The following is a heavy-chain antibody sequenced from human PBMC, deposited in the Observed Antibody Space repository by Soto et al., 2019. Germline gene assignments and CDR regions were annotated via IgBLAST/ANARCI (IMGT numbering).Heavy chain of an antibody. J-gene: IGHJ4*01. CDR1: GGSFNDYY. CDR3: ARMDIYTFGTLGFHY. CDR2: INHSGTT. Sequence: PSETLSLTCAVYGGSFNDYYCSWIRQPPGKGLEWIGEINHSGTTNYNPSLKSRVTISQDTSKFQFSLSLTSVTAADTAVYYCARMDIYTFGTLGFHYWGHGTLVTFSS. D-gene: IGHD2-2*03. V-gene: IGHV4-34*01.